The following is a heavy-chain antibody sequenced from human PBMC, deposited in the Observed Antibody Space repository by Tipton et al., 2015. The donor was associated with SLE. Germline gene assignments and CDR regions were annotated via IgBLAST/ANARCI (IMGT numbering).Heavy chain of an antibody. J-gene: IGHJ3*02. CDR1: GFTFNSYA. Sequence: LSLTCITSGFTFNSYAMSWVRQAPGKGLEWVSVIYSGGVITYYADSVKGRFTISRDNSKNTLYLQMNSLRADDTAVYYCATQLGMDAFHIWGQGTLVTVSS. V-gene: IGHV3-23*03. CDR2: IYSGGVIT. CDR3: ATQLGMDAFHI. D-gene: IGHD7-27*01.